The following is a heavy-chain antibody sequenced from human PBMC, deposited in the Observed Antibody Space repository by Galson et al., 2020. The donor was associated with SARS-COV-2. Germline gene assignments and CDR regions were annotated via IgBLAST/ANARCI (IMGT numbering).Heavy chain of an antibody. D-gene: IGHD6-13*01. CDR1: GGSFSGYY. CDR2: INHSGST. Sequence: QTPSLTCAVYGGSFSGYYWSWIRQPPGKGLEWIGEINHSGSTNYNPSLTSRVTISVDTSKNQFSLKLSSVTAADTAVYYCARGRYSSSWYGPKYYFDYCGQGTLGTVSS. J-gene: IGHJ4*02. V-gene: IGHV4-34*01. CDR3: ARGRYSSSWYGPKYYFDY.